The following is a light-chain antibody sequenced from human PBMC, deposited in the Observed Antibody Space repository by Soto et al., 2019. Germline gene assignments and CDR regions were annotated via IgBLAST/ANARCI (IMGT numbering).Light chain of an antibody. CDR2: EVS. Sequence: QSALTQPPSASGSPGQSVTISCTGSSSDVGGYNYVSWYQQHPGKAPKLMIYEVSKRPSGVPDRLSGSKSGNTASLTVSGLQAEDEADYYCSSYGGSKTVVFGGGTKADRP. CDR3: SSYGGSKTVV. V-gene: IGLV2-8*01. J-gene: IGLJ2*01. CDR1: SSDVGGYNY.